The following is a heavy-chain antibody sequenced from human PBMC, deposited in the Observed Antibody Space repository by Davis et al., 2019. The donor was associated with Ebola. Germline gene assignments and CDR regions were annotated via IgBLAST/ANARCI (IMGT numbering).Heavy chain of an antibody. V-gene: IGHV3-23*01. Sequence: PGGSLRLSCAASGLTFDQYGMHWVRQSPGKGPEWVSGITGSSDLTTYADSVKGRFTISRDNSKNTLYLQMNDLRVEDTAVYHCVKKGRLVPGDSWFDAWGQGTLVTVSS. CDR3: VKKGRLVPGDSWFDA. CDR1: GLTFDQYG. D-gene: IGHD1-1*01. CDR2: ITGSSDLT. J-gene: IGHJ5*02.